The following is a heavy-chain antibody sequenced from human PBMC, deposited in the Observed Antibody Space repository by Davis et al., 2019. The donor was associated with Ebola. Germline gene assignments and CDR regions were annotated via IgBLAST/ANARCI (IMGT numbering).Heavy chain of an antibody. D-gene: IGHD2-21*01. CDR3: ARGGDWTLDY. Sequence: MPSETLSLTCAVYSGSFSGYYWSRIRQPPGKGLEWIGEIHHSGSTNYNPSLKSRVTISVDTSKNQFSLKLSSVTAADTAVYYCARGGDWTLDYWGQGTLATVSS. J-gene: IGHJ4*02. CDR1: SGSFSGYY. CDR2: IHHSGST. V-gene: IGHV4-34*01.